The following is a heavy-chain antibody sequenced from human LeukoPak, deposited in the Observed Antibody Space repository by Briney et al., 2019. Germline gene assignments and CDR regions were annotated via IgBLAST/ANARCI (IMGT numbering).Heavy chain of an antibody. J-gene: IGHJ4*02. Sequence: GGSLRLSCRASGFAFSSYAMSWVRQAPGKGLEWVSSISGTGGRTYYADSVKGRFTISRDNSKNTLDLQMNSLRADDTAVYYCARDGYSNYWYLNLWGQGTLVTVSS. CDR1: GFAFSSYA. CDR3: ARDGYSNYWYLNL. CDR2: ISGTGGRT. D-gene: IGHD6-13*01. V-gene: IGHV3-23*01.